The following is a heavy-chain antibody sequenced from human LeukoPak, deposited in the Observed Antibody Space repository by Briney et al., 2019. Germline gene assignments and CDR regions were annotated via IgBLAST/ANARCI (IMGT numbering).Heavy chain of an antibody. CDR1: GFTLSDYY. CDR3: AASTYYYDSSGYYD. D-gene: IGHD3-22*01. Sequence: GGSLRLSCAASGFTLSDYYMSWIRQAPGKGLEWVSYISSSSSYTNYADSVKGRFTISRDNAKNSLYLQMNSLRAEDTAVYYCAASTYYYDSSGYYDWGQGTLVTVSS. V-gene: IGHV3-11*03. J-gene: IGHJ4*02. CDR2: ISSSSSYT.